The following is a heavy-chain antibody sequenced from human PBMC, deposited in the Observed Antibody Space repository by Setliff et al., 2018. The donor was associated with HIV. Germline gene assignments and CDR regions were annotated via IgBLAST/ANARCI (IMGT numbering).Heavy chain of an antibody. CDR2: VHYSGST. CDR3: ASEKKAWSVSDSFYEY. CDR1: GLSLSYNY. J-gene: IGHJ4*02. Sequence: SETLSLTCTVSGLSLSYNYWTWIRPSPGKGLEWIGYVHYSGSTRYHPSLKSRVTISVDTSKKKFSLKLTSMTATDTAVYYCASEKKAWSVSDSFYEYWGQGVQVTVSS. V-gene: IGHV4-59*01. D-gene: IGHD3-3*01.